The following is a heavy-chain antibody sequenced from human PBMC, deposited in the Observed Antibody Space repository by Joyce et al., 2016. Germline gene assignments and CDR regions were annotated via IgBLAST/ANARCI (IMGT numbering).Heavy chain of an antibody. V-gene: IGHV1-69*06. J-gene: IGHJ6*02. CDR3: ARGMDTVTTYVFYDGMDV. CDR2: IIPIFGKT. Sequence: QVQLVQSGAEVKKPGSSVKVSCKASGGHFSSYAINWVRQAPGQGLEWMGGIIPIFGKTSYGQKFRGTVTISADKSTSTAYMELSSLRSEDTAVYYCARGMDTVTTYVFYDGMDVWGQGTTVTVSS. CDR1: GGHFSSYA. D-gene: IGHD4-17*01.